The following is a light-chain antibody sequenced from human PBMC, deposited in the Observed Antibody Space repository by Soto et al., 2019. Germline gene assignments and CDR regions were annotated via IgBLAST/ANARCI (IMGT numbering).Light chain of an antibody. V-gene: IGKV3-20*01. CDR2: GAS. Sequence: EIVLTQSPGTLSLSPGERATLSCSASQSVSSSYLAWYQQKPGQAPRLLIYGASSRATGIPDRFSGSGSGTDFTRTISRLEPEDFAVYYCQQYCSSPPLTFGGGTKGEIK. CDR3: QQYCSSPPLT. J-gene: IGKJ4*01. CDR1: QSVSSSY.